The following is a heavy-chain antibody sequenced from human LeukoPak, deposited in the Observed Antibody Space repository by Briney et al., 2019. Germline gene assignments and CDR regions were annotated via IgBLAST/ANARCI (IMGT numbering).Heavy chain of an antibody. Sequence: PSETLSLTCTVSGGSISSNGYYWGWIRQPPGKGLEWIGSIYYTGTTHYNPSLKSRVTISVDTSKNQFSLKLTSVTAADTAVYYCARGFPTVGEGYYFGMDVWGQGTTVTVSS. V-gene: IGHV4-39*07. D-gene: IGHD3-10*01. CDR3: ARGFPTVGEGYYFGMDV. CDR2: IYYTGTT. CDR1: GGSISSNGYY. J-gene: IGHJ6*02.